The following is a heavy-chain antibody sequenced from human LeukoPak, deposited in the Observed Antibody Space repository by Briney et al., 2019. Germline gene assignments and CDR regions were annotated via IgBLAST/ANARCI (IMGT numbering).Heavy chain of an antibody. V-gene: IGHV3-48*04. Sequence: GGSLRLSCAASGFTFSSYSMIWVRQAPGKGLEWVSYISSSSSTIYYADSVKGRFTISRDNAKNSLYLQMNSLRAEDTAVYYCARDLGVPAAEYFEPWGQGTLVTVS. D-gene: IGHD2-2*01. J-gene: IGHJ1*01. CDR1: GFTFSSYS. CDR3: ARDLGVPAAEYFEP. CDR2: ISSSSSTI.